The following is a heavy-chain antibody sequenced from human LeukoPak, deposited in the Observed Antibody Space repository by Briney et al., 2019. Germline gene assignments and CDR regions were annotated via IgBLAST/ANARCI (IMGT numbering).Heavy chain of an antibody. V-gene: IGHV4-39*07. Sequence: PSETLSLTCTVSGGSITSSTYHWGWIRQPPGKGLEWIGSIYYTGTTYYNPSLRSRVSIFVDTSNNQFSLRLTFVNAADTAVYYCATTSDYTRGGYDYWGQGTLVTVSS. CDR2: IYYTGTT. CDR3: ATTSDYTRGGYDY. D-gene: IGHD4-11*01. J-gene: IGHJ4*02. CDR1: GGSITSSTYH.